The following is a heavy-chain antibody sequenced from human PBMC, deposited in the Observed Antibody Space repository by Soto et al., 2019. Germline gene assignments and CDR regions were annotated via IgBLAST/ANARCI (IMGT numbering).Heavy chain of an antibody. CDR1: GDSVSSNSAA. Sequence: SQTLSLTCAISGDSVSSNSAAWNWIRQSPSRGLEWLGRTYYRSKWYNDYAVSVKSRITINPDTSKNQFSLQLNSVTPGDTAVYYCAREGDIVVVPAADYYYGMDVWGQGTMVTVSS. D-gene: IGHD2-2*01. CDR2: TYYRSKWYN. J-gene: IGHJ6*02. CDR3: AREGDIVVVPAADYYYGMDV. V-gene: IGHV6-1*01.